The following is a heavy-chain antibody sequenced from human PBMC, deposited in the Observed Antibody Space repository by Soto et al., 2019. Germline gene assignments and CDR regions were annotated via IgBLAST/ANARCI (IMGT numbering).Heavy chain of an antibody. V-gene: IGHV1-3*01. D-gene: IGHD5-12*01. CDR3: ARDPSGYENLNWFDP. J-gene: IGHJ5*02. Sequence: ASVKVSCKASGYTFSSYAMHWVRQAPGQRLEWMGWINAGNGNTKYSQKFQGRVTITRDTSASTAYMELSSLRSEDTAVYYCARDPSGYENLNWFDPWGQGTLVTVSS. CDR1: GYTFSSYA. CDR2: INAGNGNT.